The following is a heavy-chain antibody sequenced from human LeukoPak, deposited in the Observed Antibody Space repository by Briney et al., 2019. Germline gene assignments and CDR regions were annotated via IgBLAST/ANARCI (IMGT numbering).Heavy chain of an antibody. V-gene: IGHV3-15*01. CDR1: GFTFSNAW. CDR2: IKSKTDGGTT. Sequence: PGGSLRLSCAASGFTFSNAWMSWVRQAPGKGLEWVGRIKSKTDGGTTDYAAPVKGRFTISRDDSKNTLYLQMNSPKTEDTAVYYCTTVVDIVVVPAAFEYFDYWGQGTLVTVSS. CDR3: TTVVDIVVVPAAFEYFDY. D-gene: IGHD2-2*03. J-gene: IGHJ4*02.